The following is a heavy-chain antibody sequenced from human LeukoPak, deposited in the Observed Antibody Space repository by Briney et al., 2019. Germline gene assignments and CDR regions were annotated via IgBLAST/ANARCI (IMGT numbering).Heavy chain of an antibody. Sequence: GGSLRLSCAASGFTFSSYAMSWVRQAPGKGLEWVSAISGSGGSTYYADSVKGRFTISKDNSKNTLYLQMNSLRAEDTAVYYCAKDMDVVVSLFDYWGQGTLVTVSS. CDR1: GFTFSSYA. J-gene: IGHJ4*02. CDR3: AKDMDVVVSLFDY. CDR2: ISGSGGST. D-gene: IGHD2-15*01. V-gene: IGHV3-23*01.